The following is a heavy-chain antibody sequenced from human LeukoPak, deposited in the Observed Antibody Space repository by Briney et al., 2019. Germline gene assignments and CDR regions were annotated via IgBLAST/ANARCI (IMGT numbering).Heavy chain of an antibody. CDR1: GFTFSSYA. D-gene: IGHD1-26*01. J-gene: IGHJ3*02. CDR2: IKQDGSEK. CDR3: ARDFWDEWDSSEACAFDI. V-gene: IGHV3-7*01. Sequence: GGSLRLSCAASGFTFSSYAMHWVRQAPGKGLEWVANIKQDGSEKYYVDSVKGRFTIPRDNAKNSLYLQMNSLRAEDTAVYYCARDFWDEWDSSEACAFDIWGQGTMVTVSS.